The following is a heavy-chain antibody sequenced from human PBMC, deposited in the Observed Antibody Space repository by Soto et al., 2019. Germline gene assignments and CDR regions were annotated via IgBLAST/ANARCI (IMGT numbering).Heavy chain of an antibody. CDR2: IIPIFGTA. CDR1: GGTFSSYA. D-gene: IGHD6-13*01. J-gene: IGHJ6*02. CDR3: ARGPSIAAAGQRNYYYYYGMDV. V-gene: IGHV1-69*06. Sequence: KVSCKASGGTFSSYAISWVRQAPGQGLEWMGGIIPIFGTANYAQKFQGRVTITADKSTSTAYMELSSLRSEDTAVYYCARGPSIAAAGQRNYYYYYGMDVWGQGTTVTVSS.